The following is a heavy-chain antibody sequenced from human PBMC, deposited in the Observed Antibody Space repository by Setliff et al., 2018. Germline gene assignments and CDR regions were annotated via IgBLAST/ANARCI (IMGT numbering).Heavy chain of an antibody. CDR2: IYHSGST. CDR1: GGSFSGYC. Sequence: SETLSLTCAVYGGSFSGYCWSWIRQPPGKGLEWIGSIYHSGSTYYNPSLKSRVTISVDTSKNQFSLKLSSVTAADTAVYYCARESRYYYDNLGTLDYWGQGTLVTVSS. V-gene: IGHV4-34*01. D-gene: IGHD3-22*01. J-gene: IGHJ4*02. CDR3: ARESRYYYDNLGTLDY.